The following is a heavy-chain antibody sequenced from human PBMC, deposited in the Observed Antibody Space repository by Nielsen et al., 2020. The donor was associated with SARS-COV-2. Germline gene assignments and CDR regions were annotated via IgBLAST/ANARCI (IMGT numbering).Heavy chain of an antibody. D-gene: IGHD3-10*01. CDR1: GYTFISYG. CDR2: ISAYNGNT. J-gene: IGHJ6*02. V-gene: IGHV1-18*01. Sequence: ASVKVSCKASGYTFISYGISWVRQAPGQGLEWMGWISAYNGNTNYAQKLQGRVTMTTDTSTSTAYMELRSLRSDDTAVYYCAESVYYYGSGSFLMDVWGQGTTVTVSS. CDR3: AESVYYYGSGSFLMDV.